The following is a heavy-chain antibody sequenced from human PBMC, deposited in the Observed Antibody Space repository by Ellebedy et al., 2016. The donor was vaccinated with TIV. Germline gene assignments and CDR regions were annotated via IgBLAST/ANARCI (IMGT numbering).Heavy chain of an antibody. D-gene: IGHD3-22*01. CDR2: ISAGGDNT. Sequence: GDSLKISCAASGFPFSSHAMTWVRQAPGKGLEWISGISAGGDNTYHVDSVKGRFTISRDNSKNTLYLQMKSLRAEDTAVYYCVKLDSSGYYYGRLDYWGQGSLVTVSS. CDR1: GFPFSSHA. CDR3: VKLDSSGYYYGRLDY. V-gene: IGHV3-23*01. J-gene: IGHJ4*02.